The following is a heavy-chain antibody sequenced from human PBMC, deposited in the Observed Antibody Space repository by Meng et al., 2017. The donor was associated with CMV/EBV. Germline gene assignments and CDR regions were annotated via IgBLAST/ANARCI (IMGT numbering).Heavy chain of an antibody. J-gene: IGHJ4*02. D-gene: IGHD3-16*02. Sequence: SETLSLTCAVYGGSSSGYYWSWIRQPPGKGLEWIGEINHSGSTNYNPSLKSRVTISVDTSKNQFSLKLSSVTAADTAVYYCARGHPVYDYVWGSYPTPLGYFDYWGQGTLVTVSS. CDR1: GGSSSGYY. V-gene: IGHV4-34*01. CDR3: ARGHPVYDYVWGSYPTPLGYFDY. CDR2: INHSGST.